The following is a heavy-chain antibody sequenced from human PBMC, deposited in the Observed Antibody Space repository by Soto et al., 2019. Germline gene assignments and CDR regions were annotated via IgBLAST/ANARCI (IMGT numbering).Heavy chain of an antibody. V-gene: IGHV4-39*01. Sequence: SETLSLTCTVSRGSISSGTNYWAWIRQPPGKGLEWMANIYYSGCTFSNPSLKSRVNISLDTSKSQFSLKLRSVTGADTAVYFCARKNCPSTVCYLFDIWGLGTLVNVSS. CDR1: RGSISSGTNY. D-gene: IGHD2-2*01. CDR3: ARKNCPSTVCYLFDI. J-gene: IGHJ4*02. CDR2: IYYSGCT.